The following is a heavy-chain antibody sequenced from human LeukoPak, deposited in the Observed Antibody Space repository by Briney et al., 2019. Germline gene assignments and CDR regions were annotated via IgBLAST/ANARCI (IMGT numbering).Heavy chain of an antibody. D-gene: IGHD6-6*01. CDR2: ISGSGGST. J-gene: IGHJ3*02. CDR3: ARRSSSSPDAFDI. CDR1: GFTFSSYA. Sequence: GGSLRLPCAASGFTFSSYAMSWVRQAPGKGLEWVSAISGSGGSTYYADSVKGRFTISRDNSKNTLYLQMNSLRAEDTAVYYCARRSSSSPDAFDIWGQGTMVTVSS. V-gene: IGHV3-23*01.